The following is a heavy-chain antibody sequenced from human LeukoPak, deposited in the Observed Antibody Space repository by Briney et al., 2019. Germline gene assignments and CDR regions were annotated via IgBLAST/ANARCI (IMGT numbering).Heavy chain of an antibody. J-gene: IGHJ6*02. CDR1: GGSFGGYY. V-gene: IGHV4-34*01. CDR2: INHSGST. D-gene: IGHD3-16*01. Sequence: SETLSLTCAVYGGSFGGYYWSWIRQPPGKGLEWIGEINHSGSTNYNPSLKSRVTISVDTSKNQFSLKLSSVTAADTAVYYCARLKSAMGAYYYYYYGMDVWGQGTTVTVSS. CDR3: ARLKSAMGAYYYYYYGMDV.